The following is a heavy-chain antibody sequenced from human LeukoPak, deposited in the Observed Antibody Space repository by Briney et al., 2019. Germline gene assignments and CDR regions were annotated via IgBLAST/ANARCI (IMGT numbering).Heavy chain of an antibody. CDR3: AKGGKIHEILTGYDY. V-gene: IGHV3-23*01. CDR2: ISGSGGTT. J-gene: IGHJ4*02. Sequence: GGSLRLSCAASGFTFSNYAMSWVRQAPGKGLEWVSAISGSGGTTYYVDFVKGRFTISRDNSKNTVYLQMNSLRAEDTAVYYCAKGGKIHEILTGYDYWGQGTLVTVSS. D-gene: IGHD3-9*01. CDR1: GFTFSNYA.